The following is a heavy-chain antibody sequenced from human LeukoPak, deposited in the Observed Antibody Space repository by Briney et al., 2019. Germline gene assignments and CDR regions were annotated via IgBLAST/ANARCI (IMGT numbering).Heavy chain of an antibody. CDR2: IKQDGSEK. CDR3: AKEAGYDFWSGYPMDV. CDR1: GFTFSSYW. J-gene: IGHJ6*02. Sequence: GGSLRLSCAASGFTFSSYWMSWVRQAPGKGLEWVANIKQDGSEKYYVDSVKGRFTISRDNAKNSLYLQMSSLRAEDTAVYYCAKEAGYDFWSGYPMDVWGQGTTVTVSS. D-gene: IGHD3-3*01. V-gene: IGHV3-7*03.